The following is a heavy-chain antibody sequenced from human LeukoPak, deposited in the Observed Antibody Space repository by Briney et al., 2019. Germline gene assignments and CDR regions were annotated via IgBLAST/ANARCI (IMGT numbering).Heavy chain of an antibody. Sequence: GGSLRLSCAASGFTFSSYAMSWVRQAPGEGLEWVSGISAGGDTTYTADSVRGRFTISRDNSNNTLYPQMNILTAEDTAVYYCAAISYSGTWPVGYWGQGILVTVTA. CDR3: AAISYSGTWPVGY. V-gene: IGHV3-23*01. J-gene: IGHJ4*02. D-gene: IGHD6-25*01. CDR2: ISAGGDTT. CDR1: GFTFSSYA.